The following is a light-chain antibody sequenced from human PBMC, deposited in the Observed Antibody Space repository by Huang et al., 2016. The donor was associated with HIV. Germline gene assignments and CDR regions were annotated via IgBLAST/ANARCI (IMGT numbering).Light chain of an antibody. CDR1: QDITNS. V-gene: IGKV1-33*01. Sequence: DIQMTQSPSSLSASVGDRVTITCQASQDITNSLNWYQQKPGRAHKLLIYDASNLETVVPSRFTGSGSGTDFTFTISSLQPEDIATYYCQQYDNLPFTFGPGTKVDIK. J-gene: IGKJ3*01. CDR2: DAS. CDR3: QQYDNLPFT.